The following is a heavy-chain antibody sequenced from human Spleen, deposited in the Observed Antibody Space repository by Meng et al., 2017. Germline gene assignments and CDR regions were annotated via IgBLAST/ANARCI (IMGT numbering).Heavy chain of an antibody. CDR2: ISSSGTTT. D-gene: IGHD1-1*01. Sequence: GGSLRLSCAASGFTFSDYHMNWIRQAPGKGLAWVSFISSSGTTTYYADSVKGRFYISRDNAKNSLYLQMNSLRAEDTAVYYCARDLRSYNWNDGDWFDPWGQGTLVTVSS. CDR3: ARDLRSYNWNDGDWFDP. V-gene: IGHV3-11*04. CDR1: GFTFSDYH. J-gene: IGHJ5*02.